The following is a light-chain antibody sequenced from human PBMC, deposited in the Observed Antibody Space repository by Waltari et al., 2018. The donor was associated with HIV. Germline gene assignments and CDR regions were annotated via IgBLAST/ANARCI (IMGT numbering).Light chain of an antibody. CDR2: QDK. CDR1: KMGEKY. V-gene: IGLV3-1*01. Sequence: SFELTQPPSLSVSPGQTANISCSGGKMGEKYVSWYQQKSGQSPVVVIFQDKRRPSGISERFSGSNSGNTATLTISGTQPIDEADYYCQAWDRTTGVFGTGTKLTVL. J-gene: IGLJ1*01. CDR3: QAWDRTTGV.